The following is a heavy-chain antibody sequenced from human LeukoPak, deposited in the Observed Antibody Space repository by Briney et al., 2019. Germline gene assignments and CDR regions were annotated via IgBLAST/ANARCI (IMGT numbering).Heavy chain of an antibody. CDR1: GGSISSSSYY. D-gene: IGHD3/OR15-3a*01. CDR2: IYYSGST. J-gene: IGHJ4*02. Sequence: SETLSLTCTVSGGSISSSSYYWGWIRQPPGKGLEWIGSIYYSGSTYYNPSLKSRLTISLDTSKNQFSLKLSSVTAADTAVYYCARGTGYYMFDYWGQGTLVTVSS. CDR3: ARGTGYYMFDY. V-gene: IGHV4-39*07.